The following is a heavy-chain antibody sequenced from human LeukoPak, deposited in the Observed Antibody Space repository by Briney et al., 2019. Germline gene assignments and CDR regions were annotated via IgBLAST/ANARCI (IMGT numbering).Heavy chain of an antibody. CDR2: IKSKTDGGTT. CDR3: TTDLPYYYDGSGFAWWVDFDI. J-gene: IGHJ3*02. V-gene: IGHV3-15*01. CDR1: GFTFTNAW. Sequence: GGSLRLSCAASGFTFTNAWMSWVRQAPGKGLEWVGRIKSKTDGGTTNYAAPVKGRFTISRDNSKNTLYLQMSSLKTEDTAIYYCTTDLPYYYDGSGFAWWVDFDIWGQGTMVTVSS. D-gene: IGHD3-22*01.